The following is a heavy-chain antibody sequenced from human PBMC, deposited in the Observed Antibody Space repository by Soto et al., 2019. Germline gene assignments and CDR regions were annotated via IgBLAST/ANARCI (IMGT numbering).Heavy chain of an antibody. CDR2: FTPIFGST. Sequence: SVKVSCKTSGCTRSNSAINWVRQAPGQGLEWMGSFTPIFGSTFYAQNFQDRVTITADKSTGTAYIELSSLTSEDTAMYFCARGRVRGVKGGRHFDSWGQGTLVTFSS. D-gene: IGHD3-10*01. CDR1: GCTRSNSA. J-gene: IGHJ4*02. V-gene: IGHV1-69*06. CDR3: ARGRVRGVKGGRHFDS.